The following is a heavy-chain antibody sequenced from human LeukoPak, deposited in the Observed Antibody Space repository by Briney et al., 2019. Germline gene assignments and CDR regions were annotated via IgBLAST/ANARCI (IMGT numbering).Heavy chain of an antibody. Sequence: PGGSRRLSCAASDFTFNNQWVHWVRQAPGKGLVWVSRINPEETTTDYADSVKGRFTISRDNAKNTVYLQMNSLRADDTAVYHCARDMTGARDYWGQGTLVTVSS. CDR1: DFTFNNQW. J-gene: IGHJ4*02. D-gene: IGHD3-9*01. CDR2: INPEETTT. V-gene: IGHV3-74*01. CDR3: ARDMTGARDY.